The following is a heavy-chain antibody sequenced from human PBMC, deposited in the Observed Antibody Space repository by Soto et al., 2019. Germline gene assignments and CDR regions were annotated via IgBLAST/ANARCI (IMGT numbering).Heavy chain of an antibody. CDR2: IIPIFGTA. J-gene: IGHJ4*02. Sequence: GASVKVSCKASGGTFSSYAISWVRQAPGQGLEWMGGIIPIFGTANYAQKFQGRVTITADESTSTAYMELSSLRSEDTAVYYCARDVLGYCISTSCYQGAHWGQGTLVTVSS. D-gene: IGHD2-2*01. CDR1: GGTFSSYA. CDR3: ARDVLGYCISTSCYQGAH. V-gene: IGHV1-69*13.